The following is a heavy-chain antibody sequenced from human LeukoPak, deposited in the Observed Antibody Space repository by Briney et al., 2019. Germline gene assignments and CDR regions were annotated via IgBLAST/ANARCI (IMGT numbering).Heavy chain of an antibody. V-gene: IGHV4-59*01. J-gene: IGHJ5*02. CDR1: GGSMSSYH. Sequence: SETLSLTCTVSGGSMSSYHWSWIRQPPGKGLEWIGYIYYSGSTNYNPSLKSRVIISVDTSKNQFSLKLSSVTAADTAVYYCARQSGWFDPWGQGTLVTVSS. CDR3: ARQSGWFDP. CDR2: IYYSGST.